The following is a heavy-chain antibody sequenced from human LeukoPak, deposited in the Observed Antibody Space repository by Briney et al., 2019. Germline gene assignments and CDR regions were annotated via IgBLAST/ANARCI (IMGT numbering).Heavy chain of an antibody. CDR3: ARDPLYGDIDY. CDR2: INHSGST. CDR1: GGSFSGYY. J-gene: IGHJ4*02. D-gene: IGHD4-17*01. V-gene: IGHV4-34*01. Sequence: SETLSLTCAVYGGSFSGYYWSWLRQPPGKGLEWIGEINHSGSTNYNPSLKSRVTISVDTSKNQFSLKLSSVTAADTAVYYCARDPLYGDIDYWGQGTLVTVSS.